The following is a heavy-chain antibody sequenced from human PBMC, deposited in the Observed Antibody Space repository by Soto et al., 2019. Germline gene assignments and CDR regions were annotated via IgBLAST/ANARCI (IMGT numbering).Heavy chain of an antibody. D-gene: IGHD3-10*01. Sequence: ASVKVSCKASGYTFTSYGISWVRQAPGQGLEWMGWISAYNGNTNYAQKLQGRVIMTTDTSTSTAYMELRSLRSDDTAVYYCARDGMSWDTMVRGVSDYWGQGPLVTVSS. CDR2: ISAYNGNT. CDR1: GYTFTSYG. CDR3: ARDGMSWDTMVRGVSDY. J-gene: IGHJ4*02. V-gene: IGHV1-18*01.